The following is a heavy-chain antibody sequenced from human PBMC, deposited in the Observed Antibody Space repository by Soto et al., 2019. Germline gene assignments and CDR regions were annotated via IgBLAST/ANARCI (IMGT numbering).Heavy chain of an antibody. V-gene: IGHV3-30-3*01. Sequence: QVHLVESGGGVVQPGRSLRLSCAVSGFAFSVYSMHWVRQAPGKGLQWVATIIYDGTNTYYGDSVKGRFTISRDNSNNTLYLQMNGLRAEDTAVYYCARERGSAIYHSAYFDDWGQGTLVTVSS. J-gene: IGHJ4*02. D-gene: IGHD3-22*01. CDR3: ARERGSAIYHSAYFDD. CDR2: IIYDGTNT. CDR1: GFAFSVYS.